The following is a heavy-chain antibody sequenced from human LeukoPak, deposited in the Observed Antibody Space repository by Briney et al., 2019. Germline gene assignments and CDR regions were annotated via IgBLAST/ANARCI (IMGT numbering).Heavy chain of an antibody. CDR2: IGTAGDT. D-gene: IGHD3-10*01. Sequence: GGSLRLSCAASGFTFSSYDMHWVRQATGKGLEWVSAIGTAGDTYYPGSVKGRFTISRENAKNSLYLQMNSLRAGDTAVYYCARGHYYGSGSWDYYGMDVWGQGTTVTVSS. V-gene: IGHV3-13*01. J-gene: IGHJ6*02. CDR1: GFTFSSYD. CDR3: ARGHYYGSGSWDYYGMDV.